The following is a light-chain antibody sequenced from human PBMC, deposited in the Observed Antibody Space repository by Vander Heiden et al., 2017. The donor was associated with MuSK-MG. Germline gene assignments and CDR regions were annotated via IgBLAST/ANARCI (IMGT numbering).Light chain of an antibody. CDR2: AAS. Sequence: DIQMTQSPSSLSASVGDRVTITCRASQSIDTYLHWYQQKPGRAPKVLIYAASSLQSGVPSRFSGSGSGTDFILTIAKLQPEDSATYYCQQSDSTLQTFGRGTKVEIK. V-gene: IGKV1-39*01. J-gene: IGKJ1*01. CDR3: QQSDSTLQT. CDR1: QSIDTY.